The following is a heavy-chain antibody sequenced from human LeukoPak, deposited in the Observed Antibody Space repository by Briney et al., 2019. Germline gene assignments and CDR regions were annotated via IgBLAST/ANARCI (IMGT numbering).Heavy chain of an antibody. V-gene: IGHV3-74*01. CDR2: INSDGSTT. J-gene: IGHJ5*02. D-gene: IGHD2-21*01. CDR1: GFTFSSYW. CDR3: ARDHGQSLAFNRFDP. Sequence: QPGGSLRLSCAASGFTFSSYWMHWVRQAPGKGLVWVSRINSDGSTTSYTDSVKGRFTISRDNAKNTLYLQMNSLRAEDTAVYYCARDHGQSLAFNRFDPWGQGTLVTVSS.